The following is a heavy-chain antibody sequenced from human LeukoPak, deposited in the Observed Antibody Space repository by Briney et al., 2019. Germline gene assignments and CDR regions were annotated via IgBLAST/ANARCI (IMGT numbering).Heavy chain of an antibody. V-gene: IGHV3-30*18. J-gene: IGHJ4*02. CDR3: AKDGSWYCFDY. CDR2: ISYDGSNK. CDR1: GFTFSSYG. D-gene: IGHD6-13*01. Sequence: PGRSLRLSCAASGFTFSSYGMHWVRQAPGKGLEWVAVISYDGSNKYYADSVKGRFTISRDNSKNTLYLQMNSLRAEDTAVYYCAKDGSWYCFDYRGQGTLVTVSS.